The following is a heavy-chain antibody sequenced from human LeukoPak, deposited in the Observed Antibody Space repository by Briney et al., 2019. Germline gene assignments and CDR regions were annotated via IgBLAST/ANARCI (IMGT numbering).Heavy chain of an antibody. D-gene: IGHD3-10*01. CDR3: ARDVYYGSGSYFFDY. Sequence: GGSLRLSCAASGFTFSDYYMAWIRQAPGKGLEWVSYISSSSSYTNYADSVKGRFTISRDNAENSLYLQMYSLRAEDTAVYYCARDVYYGSGSYFFDYWGQGTLVTVSS. CDR1: GFTFSDYY. CDR2: ISSSSSYT. J-gene: IGHJ4*02. V-gene: IGHV3-11*05.